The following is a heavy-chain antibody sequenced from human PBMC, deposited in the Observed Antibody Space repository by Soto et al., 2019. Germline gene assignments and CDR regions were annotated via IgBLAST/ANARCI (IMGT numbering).Heavy chain of an antibody. CDR3: AKEDDLWTNGHFDI. D-gene: IGHD3-3*01. CDR2: ISGSCGSA. J-gene: IGHJ3*02. Sequence: GGSLRLSCAASGFTFSSYDMSWVRQAPGKGLEWVSAISGSCGSAYYADSVKGRFTISRDNSKNTLYVQMNSLRSEDTAIYYCAKEDDLWTNGHFDIWGQGTLVTVSS. V-gene: IGHV3-23*01. CDR1: GFTFSSYD.